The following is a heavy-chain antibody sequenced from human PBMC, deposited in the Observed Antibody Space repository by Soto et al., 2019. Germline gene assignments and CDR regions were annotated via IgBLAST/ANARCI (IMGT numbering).Heavy chain of an antibody. Sequence: PGGSLILSCAASGFTFSSYEMNWVRQAPGKGLEWVSYISSSGSTIYYVDSVQSRFTISRDNAKNSLYLQMNSLRAEDTAVYYCARSYCTNGVCLSAYGMDVWGQGTTVTVSS. CDR3: ARSYCTNGVCLSAYGMDV. CDR1: GFTFSSYE. V-gene: IGHV3-48*03. J-gene: IGHJ6*02. D-gene: IGHD2-8*01. CDR2: ISSSGSTI.